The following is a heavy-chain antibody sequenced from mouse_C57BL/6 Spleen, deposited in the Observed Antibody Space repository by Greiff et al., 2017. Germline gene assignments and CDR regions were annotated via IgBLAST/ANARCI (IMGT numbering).Heavy chain of an antibody. D-gene: IGHD2-4*01. J-gene: IGHJ1*03. CDR3: ARRRDYDYESWYFDV. V-gene: IGHV1-80*01. CDR2: IYPGDGDT. CDR1: GYAFSSYW. Sequence: QVQLQQSGAELVKPGASVKISCKASGYAFSSYWMNWVKQRPGKGLEWIGQIYPGDGDTTYNGKFKGKATLTADTSSSTAYMQLSSLTSEDSAVYVCARRRDYDYESWYFDVWGTGTTVTVSS.